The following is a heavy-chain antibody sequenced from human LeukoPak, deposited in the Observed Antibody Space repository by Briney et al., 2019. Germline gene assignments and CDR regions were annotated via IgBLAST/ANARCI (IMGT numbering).Heavy chain of an antibody. CDR3: ARDHPPEGRDGYKIGGYYFDY. D-gene: IGHD5-24*01. CDR1: GYTFTSYY. J-gene: IGHJ4*02. V-gene: IGHV1-46*01. CDR2: INPSGGST. Sequence: ASVKVSCKASGYTFTSYYMHWVRQAPGQGLEWMGIINPSGGSTSYAQKFQGRVTMTRGTSTSTVYMELSSLRSEDTAVYYCARDHPPEGRDGYKIGGYYFDYWGQGTLVTVSS.